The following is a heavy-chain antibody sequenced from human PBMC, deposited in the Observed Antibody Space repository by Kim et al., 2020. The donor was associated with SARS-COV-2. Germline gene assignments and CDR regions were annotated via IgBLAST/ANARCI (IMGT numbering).Heavy chain of an antibody. J-gene: IGHJ6*03. D-gene: IGHD3-22*01. CDR2: IIPILGIA. V-gene: IGHV1-69*04. Sequence: SVKVSCKASGGTFSSYAISWVRQAPGQGLEWMGRIIPILGIANYAQKFQGRVTITADKSTSTAYMELSSLRSEDTAVYYCVAYDSSGYYRHYYYMDVWGKGTTVTVSS. CDR1: GGTFSSYA. CDR3: VAYDSSGYYRHYYYMDV.